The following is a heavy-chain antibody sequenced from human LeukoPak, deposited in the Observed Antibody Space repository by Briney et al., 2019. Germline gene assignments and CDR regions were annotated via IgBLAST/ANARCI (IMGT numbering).Heavy chain of an antibody. CDR2: IYSGGST. D-gene: IGHD2-2*01. Sequence: PGGSLNLSCEGSGFTVSSNYMGWVRQAPGKGLGWVSVIYSGGSTYYAGSVKGRFTISKDNSKNTLYLQMNSLRAEDTAVYYCATSAAVRLFDYWGQGALVTVSS. CDR3: ATSAAVRLFDY. J-gene: IGHJ4*02. CDR1: GFTVSSNY. V-gene: IGHV3-53*01.